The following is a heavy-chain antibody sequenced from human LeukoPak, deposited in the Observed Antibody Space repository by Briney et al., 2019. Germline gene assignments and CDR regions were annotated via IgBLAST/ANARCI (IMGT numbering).Heavy chain of an antibody. CDR3: ARDAGSGRYGMDV. CDR2: IWYDGSNK. D-gene: IGHD3-10*01. V-gene: IGHV3-33*08. CDR1: GFTFSSYG. Sequence: PGGSLRLSCAASGFTFSSYGMHWVRQAPGKGLEWVAVIWYDGSNKYYADSVKGRFTISRDNSKNTLYLQTNSLRAEDTAVYYCARDAGSGRYGMDVWGQGTTVTVSS. J-gene: IGHJ6*02.